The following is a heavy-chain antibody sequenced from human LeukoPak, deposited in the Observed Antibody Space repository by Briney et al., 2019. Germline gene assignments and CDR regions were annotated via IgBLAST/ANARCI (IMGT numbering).Heavy chain of an antibody. D-gene: IGHD1-20*01. CDR3: ARTMTGTTLDY. Sequence: GGSLRLSCAASGFTFSDYYMSWIRQAPGKGLEWVSYISSSDSTIYYADSVRGRFTISRDNAKNSLHLQMNSLRAEDTAVYYCARTMTGTTLDYWGQGTLVTVSS. V-gene: IGHV3-11*04. J-gene: IGHJ4*02. CDR2: ISSSDSTI. CDR1: GFTFSDYY.